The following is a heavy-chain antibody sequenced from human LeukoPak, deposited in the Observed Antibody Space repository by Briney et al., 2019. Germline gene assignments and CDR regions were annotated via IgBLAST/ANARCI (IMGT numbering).Heavy chain of an antibody. D-gene: IGHD3-9*01. J-gene: IGHJ4*02. CDR3: ATSMRFLWLFS. CDR1: GYTLTELS. Sequence: ASVKVSCKVSGYTLTELSMHWVRQAPGKGREWMGGLYPEDGERIYAQKFQGRVTMTEDTSTDTAYMELSSLRSEDTAVYYWATSMRFLWLFSWGKGTLVPVS. CDR2: LYPEDGER. V-gene: IGHV1-24*01.